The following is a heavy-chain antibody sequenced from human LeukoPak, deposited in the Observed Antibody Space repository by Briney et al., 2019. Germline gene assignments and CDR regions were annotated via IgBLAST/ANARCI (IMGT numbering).Heavy chain of an antibody. Sequence: GGSLRLSCAASGFTVSTKYMSWVRQSPVKGLEWVSITYSGGITYYADSVRGRFTISRDKSKNTMDLQMDSLRADDTAIYYCAREKSRGGDFYGMDVWGQGTTVTVSS. V-gene: IGHV3-53*01. CDR2: TYSGGIT. D-gene: IGHD2-15*01. CDR1: GFTVSTKY. CDR3: AREKSRGGDFYGMDV. J-gene: IGHJ6*02.